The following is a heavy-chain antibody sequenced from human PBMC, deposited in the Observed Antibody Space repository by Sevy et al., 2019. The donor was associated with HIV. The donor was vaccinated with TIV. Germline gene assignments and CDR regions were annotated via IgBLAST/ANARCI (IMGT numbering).Heavy chain of an antibody. CDR3: AKARGGYRNYYYYGLDV. CDR2: ISWNSASI. Sequence: GVSLRLSCAASGVTVDDSAMHWVRQVPGKGLEWVSGISWNSASIGYADSVKGRFTISRDNVNNSLYLQMNSLRPEDTALYYCAKARGGYRNYYYYGLDVWGQGTTVTVSS. V-gene: IGHV3-9*01. D-gene: IGHD3-22*01. J-gene: IGHJ6*02. CDR1: GVTVDDSA.